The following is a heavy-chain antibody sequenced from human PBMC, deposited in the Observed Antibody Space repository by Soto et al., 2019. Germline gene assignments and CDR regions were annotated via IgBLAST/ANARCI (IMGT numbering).Heavy chain of an antibody. V-gene: IGHV1-8*01. Sequence: QVQLVQSGAEVKKPGDSVKVSCKASGYTFTSYEINWVRQATGQGLEWMGWMNPNSGNTGYAQKFQGRVTMTRSTSISTAYMELSSLRSEDTAVYFCARGQSGYSSGWSPNDFWGQGTLVTVSS. CDR3: ARGQSGYSSGWSPNDF. D-gene: IGHD6-19*01. CDR1: GYTFTSYE. CDR2: MNPNSGNT. J-gene: IGHJ4*02.